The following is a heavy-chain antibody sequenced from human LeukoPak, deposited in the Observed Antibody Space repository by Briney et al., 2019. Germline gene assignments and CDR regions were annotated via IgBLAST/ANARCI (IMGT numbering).Heavy chain of an antibody. D-gene: IGHD1-26*01. CDR2: MRQDGSEI. Sequence: GGSLRLPCAASGFPFNVQTMSWVRQAPGKGLDWVASMRQDGSEIYYVDSVKGRFTISRDNPKNSLYLQMHSLRAEDTAVYYCAKGGATRGRFENWGQGTLVTVSS. V-gene: IGHV3-7*01. CDR1: GFPFNVQT. CDR3: AKGGATRGRFEN. J-gene: IGHJ4*02.